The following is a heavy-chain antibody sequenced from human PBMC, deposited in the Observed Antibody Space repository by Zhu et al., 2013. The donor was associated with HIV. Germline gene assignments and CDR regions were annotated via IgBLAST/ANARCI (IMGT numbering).Heavy chain of an antibody. CDR1: EFTFSNFA. D-gene: IGHD2-21*02. J-gene: IGHJ4*02. CDR2: IDTSGGGT. V-gene: IGHV3-23*01. CDR3: AKYLVVETRGYFDY. Sequence: EVQLLESGGGFVQPGGSLRLSCAASEFTFSNFAMAWVRQAPGKGLEWVSTIDTSGGGTYYADSVKGRFTISRDNFKNTLYLQMNSLRAEDTAVYYCAKYLVVETRGYFDYWGQGTLVTVSS.